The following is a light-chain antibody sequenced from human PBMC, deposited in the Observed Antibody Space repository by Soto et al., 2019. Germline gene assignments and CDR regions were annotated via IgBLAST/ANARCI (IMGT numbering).Light chain of an antibody. CDR3: QQNNNRPYWT. CDR2: GAS. CDR1: QSVSSN. V-gene: IGKV3-15*01. J-gene: IGKJ1*01. Sequence: EIVMTQSPATLSVSPGERATLSCRASQSVSSNLAWYQQKPGQAPRLLIYGASTRATGIPARFSGSRSGTDLTATIITLQPGHSPVYSCQQNNNRPYWTFGQGTKVKI.